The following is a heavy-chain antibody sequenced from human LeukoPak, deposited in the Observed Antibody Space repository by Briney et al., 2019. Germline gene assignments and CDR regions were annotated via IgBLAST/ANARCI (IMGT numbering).Heavy chain of an antibody. CDR2: INSDGRTT. CDR1: GFIFSNFW. CDR3: GRGMRDYYGLGY. V-gene: IGHV3-74*01. D-gene: IGHD3-10*01. Sequence: GGSLRLSCAASGFIFSNFWMHWVRQVPGKGLVWVSHINSDGRTTDYADSVRGRFTISRDNAKNTLYLQMNRLTVEDTAVYYCGRGMRDYYGLGYWGQGFLVTVSS. J-gene: IGHJ4*02.